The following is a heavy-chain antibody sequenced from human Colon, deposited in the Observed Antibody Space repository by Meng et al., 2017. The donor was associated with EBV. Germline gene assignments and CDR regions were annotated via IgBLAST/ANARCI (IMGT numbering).Heavy chain of an antibody. CDR2: IDHRVNT. CDR1: GGSFRDYY. CDR3: ARRGPSGNFSP. Sequence: VQRQQLGAGLLNPSETLSRSCAVYGGSFRDYYWTWIRHPPGKGLEWIGEIDHRVNTKYNPSLKSRVTISLDTSKKQFSLKVSSVTAADSAVYYCARRGPSGNFSPWSQGALVTVSS. V-gene: IGHV4-34*01. D-gene: IGHD3-10*01. J-gene: IGHJ5*02.